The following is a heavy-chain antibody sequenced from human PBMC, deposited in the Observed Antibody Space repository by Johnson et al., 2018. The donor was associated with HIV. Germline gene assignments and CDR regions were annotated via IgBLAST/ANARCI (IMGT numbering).Heavy chain of an antibody. CDR2: IRYDGSNK. D-gene: IGHD1-1*01. Sequence: QMQLVESGGGVVQPGGSLRLSCAASGFSFSTYGMHWVRQAPGKGLKWVSFIRYDGSNKYYADSVKGRFTISRDNSKNTLYLQMNSLKTEDTAVYYCTTDRYAFDIWGQGTLVTVSS. V-gene: IGHV3-30*02. J-gene: IGHJ3*02. CDR1: GFSFSTYG. CDR3: TTDRYAFDI.